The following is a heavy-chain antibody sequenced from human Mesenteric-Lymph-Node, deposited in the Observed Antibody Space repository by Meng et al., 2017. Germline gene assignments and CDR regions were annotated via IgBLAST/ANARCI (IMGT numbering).Heavy chain of an antibody. CDR1: GFTFSSYA. J-gene: IGHJ4*02. V-gene: IGHV3-30*01. D-gene: IGHD5-18*01. Sequence: LSLTCAASGFTFSSYAMHWVRQAPGKGLEWVAVISYDGSNKYYADPVKGRFTIARDNSKNTLYLQMNSLRAEDTTVYYCARGLRYSYGWAAIAYYFDYWGQGTLVTVSS. CDR2: ISYDGSNK. CDR3: ARGLRYSYGWAAIAYYFDY.